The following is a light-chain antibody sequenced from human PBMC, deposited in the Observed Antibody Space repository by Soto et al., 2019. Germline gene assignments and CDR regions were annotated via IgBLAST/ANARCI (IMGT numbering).Light chain of an antibody. CDR2: GAS. CDR3: QQYWIPHRLT. J-gene: IGKJ3*01. Sequence: IVLTQSPGTLSLSPGERATISCRASQSVSSSYLAWYQQKPGQAPRLLIYGASSRATGIPDRFSGSGSATDLTVTISRLVHEDFAVYYCQQYWIPHRLTFGPGTKVDIK. CDR1: QSVSSSY. V-gene: IGKV3-20*01.